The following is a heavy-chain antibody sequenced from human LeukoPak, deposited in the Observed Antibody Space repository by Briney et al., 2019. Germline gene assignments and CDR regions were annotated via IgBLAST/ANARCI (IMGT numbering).Heavy chain of an antibody. D-gene: IGHD2-2*01. V-gene: IGHV4-39*07. J-gene: IGHJ4*02. CDR3: ASTGSRYCSSTSCYFLTD. CDR1: GFTFSSYS. CDR2: IYYSGST. Sequence: GSLRLSCAASGFTFSSYSMNWVRQPPGKGLEWIGSIYYSGSTYYNPSLKSRVTISVDTSKNQFSLKLSSVTAADTAVYYCASTGSRYCSSTSCYFLTDWGQGTLVTVSS.